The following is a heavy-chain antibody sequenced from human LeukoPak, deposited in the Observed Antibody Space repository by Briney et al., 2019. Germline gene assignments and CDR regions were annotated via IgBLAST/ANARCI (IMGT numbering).Heavy chain of an antibody. CDR2: ISDNGGNT. V-gene: IGHV3-64*01. CDR3: ARGTTGYSSGWLTVDY. D-gene: IGHD6-19*01. CDR1: GFIFDTYA. Sequence: PGGSLRLSCAASGFIFDTYAMHWVRQAPGKGLGYVSGISDNGGNTYYGNSVKGRFTISRDNSKSTLYLQMGSLRADDMAVYYCARGTTGYSSGWLTVDYWGQGTLVTVSS. J-gene: IGHJ4*02.